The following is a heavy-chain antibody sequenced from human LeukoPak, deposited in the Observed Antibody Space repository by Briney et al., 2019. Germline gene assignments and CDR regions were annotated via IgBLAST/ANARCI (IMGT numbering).Heavy chain of an antibody. CDR2: INPNSGGT. Sequence: ASVKVSCKASGYTFTGYYMHWVRQAPGQGLEWMGWINPNSGGTNYAQKFQGRVTMTRDTSISTAYMELSRLRSDDTAVYYCARGRVYGGNSGDWFDPWGQGTLVTVSS. J-gene: IGHJ5*02. D-gene: IGHD4-23*01. V-gene: IGHV1-2*02. CDR3: ARGRVYGGNSGDWFDP. CDR1: GYTFTGYY.